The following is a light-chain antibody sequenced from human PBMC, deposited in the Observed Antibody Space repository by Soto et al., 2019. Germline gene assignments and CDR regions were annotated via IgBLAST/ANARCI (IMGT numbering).Light chain of an antibody. J-gene: IGKJ1*01. CDR2: DAS. CDR1: QDIRSH. Sequence: ENVFTQSPGTLSCDGWEIASLSCRVSQDIRSHLAWYQQKPGQAPRLLIFDASSRATGIPDRFSGSGSGTDFTLSISRLEPQDFAVYYCQQYGTSPRTFGQGTKVDIK. V-gene: IGKV3-20*01. CDR3: QQYGTSPRT.